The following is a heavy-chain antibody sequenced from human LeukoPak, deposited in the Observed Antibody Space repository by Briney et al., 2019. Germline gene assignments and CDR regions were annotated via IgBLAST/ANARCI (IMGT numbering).Heavy chain of an antibody. CDR2: IYYGGST. D-gene: IGHD2-15*01. CDR3: ASRYCSGGSCYSDY. J-gene: IGHJ4*02. Sequence: SETLSLTCTVSGGSISSGDYYWSWIRQPPGKGLEWIGYIYYGGSTYYNPSLKSRVTISVDTSKNQFSLKLSSVTAADTAVYHCASRYCSGGSCYSDYWGQGTLVTVSS. CDR1: GGSISSGDYY. V-gene: IGHV4-30-4*01.